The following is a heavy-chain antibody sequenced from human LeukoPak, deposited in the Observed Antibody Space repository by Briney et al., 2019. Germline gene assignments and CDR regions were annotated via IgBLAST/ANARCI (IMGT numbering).Heavy chain of an antibody. J-gene: IGHJ2*01. CDR3: VRHFHPAETTGGFFDL. Sequence: GESLRISCQASGYSFTPYWIGWVRQMPGKGLEWMGITFPGGSDTKCSPTFRGLVTMSADRSTSTAYLQWNSLKASDTAMYYCVRHFHPAETTGGFFDLLGRGTLVTVSS. CDR2: TFPGGSDT. CDR1: GYSFTPYW. D-gene: IGHD4-17*01. V-gene: IGHV5-51*01.